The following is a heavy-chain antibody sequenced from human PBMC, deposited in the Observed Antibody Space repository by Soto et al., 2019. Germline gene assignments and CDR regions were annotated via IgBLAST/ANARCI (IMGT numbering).Heavy chain of an antibody. CDR1: GGTFSRYT. V-gene: IGHV1-69*08. J-gene: IGHJ5*02. CDR2: IIPIYGIA. D-gene: IGHD2-2*01. Sequence: QVQLVQSGAAVKKPGSSVKVSCKASGGTFSRYTISWVRQAPGQGLEWMGRIIPIYGIANYAQKFQGRVTITADKSTSTAYMRLSSLISDGTAVYYCARDQYGTTTSCYSPHWFDPWGQGTLVTVSS. CDR3: ARDQYGTTTSCYSPHWFDP.